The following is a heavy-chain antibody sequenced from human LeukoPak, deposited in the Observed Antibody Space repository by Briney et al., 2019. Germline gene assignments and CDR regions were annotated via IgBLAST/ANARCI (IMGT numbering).Heavy chain of an antibody. D-gene: IGHD3-22*01. CDR3: ARGKTYYYDSSGYSY. Sequence: SETPSLTCAVYGGSFSGYYWSWIRQPPGKGLEWIGEINHSGSTNYNPSLKSRVTISVDTSKNQFSLKLSSVTAADTAVYYCARGKTYYYDSSGYSYWGQGTLVTVSS. J-gene: IGHJ4*02. CDR1: GGSFSGYY. CDR2: INHSGST. V-gene: IGHV4-34*01.